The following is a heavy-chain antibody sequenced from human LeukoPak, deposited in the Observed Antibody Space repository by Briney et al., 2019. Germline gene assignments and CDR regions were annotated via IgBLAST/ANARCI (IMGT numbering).Heavy chain of an antibody. CDR2: INHSGST. D-gene: IGHD2-2*01. V-gene: IGHV4-34*01. Sequence: SETLSLTCAVYGGSFSGYYWSWIRQPPGKGLEWIGEINHSGSTNYNPSLKSRVTISVDTSKNQFSLKLSSVTAADTAVYYCARGSKAPRYRSSTSCHNWFDPWGQGTLVTVSS. CDR1: GGSFSGYY. J-gene: IGHJ5*02. CDR3: ARGSKAPRYRSSTSCHNWFDP.